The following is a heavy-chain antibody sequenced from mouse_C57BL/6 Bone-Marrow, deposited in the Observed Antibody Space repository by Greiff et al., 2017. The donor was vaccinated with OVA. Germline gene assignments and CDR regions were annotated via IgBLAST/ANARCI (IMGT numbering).Heavy chain of an antibody. CDR1: GYTFTSYW. CDR2: INPSSGYT. J-gene: IGHJ3*01. CDR3: AGLSGYVFAC. V-gene: IGHV1-7*01. Sequence: VKLMESGAELAKPGASVKLSCKASGYTFTSYWMHWVKQRPGQGLEWIGYINPSSGYTKYNQKFKDKATLPADKSSSTAYMQLSSLTYEDAAVYYGAGLSGYVFACWGQGALVTVSA. D-gene: IGHD2-2*01.